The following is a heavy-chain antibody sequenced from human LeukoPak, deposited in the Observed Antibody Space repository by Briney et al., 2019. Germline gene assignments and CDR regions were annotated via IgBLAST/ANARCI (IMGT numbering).Heavy chain of an antibody. CDR3: ARERSPNFDWRNYYYMDV. V-gene: IGHV3-21*01. CDR1: GFTFSSYS. J-gene: IGHJ6*03. D-gene: IGHD3-9*01. Sequence: GGSLRLSCAASGFTFSSYSMNWVRQAPGKGLEWVSSISSSSSYIYYADSVKGRFAISRDNAKNSLYLQMNSLRAEDTAVYYCARERSPNFDWRNYYYMDVWGKGTTVTVSS. CDR2: ISSSSSYI.